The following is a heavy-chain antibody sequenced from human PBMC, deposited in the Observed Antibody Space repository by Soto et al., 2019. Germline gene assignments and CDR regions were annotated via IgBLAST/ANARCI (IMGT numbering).Heavy chain of an antibody. CDR3: ARGPIVLMVYAIPTLTTYGMDV. Sequence: SETLSLTCAVYGGSFSGYYWSWIRQPPGEGLEWIGGINHSGSTNYNPFLKRRVTISVDTSKNQFSLKLSSVTAADTAVYYCARGPIVLMVYAIPTLTTYGMDVWGQGTTVTVSS. D-gene: IGHD2-8*01. CDR2: INHSGST. V-gene: IGHV4-34*01. CDR1: GGSFSGYY. J-gene: IGHJ6*02.